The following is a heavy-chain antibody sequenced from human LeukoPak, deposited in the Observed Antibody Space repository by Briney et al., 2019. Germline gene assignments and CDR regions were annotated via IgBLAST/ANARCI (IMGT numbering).Heavy chain of an antibody. D-gene: IGHD2-15*01. CDR3: AKGSAYESLCSGGSCYSDN. V-gene: IGHV3-33*06. CDR1: GFTFSTYA. J-gene: IGHJ4*02. Sequence: GGSLRLSCAASGFTFSTYAMHWVRQAPGKGLEWVAVIWSDGSNKFYADSVEGRFTSSRDNSKNTLLLQMNSLRAEDTAVYYCAKGSAYESLCSGGSCYSDNWGQGTLVTVSS. CDR2: IWSDGSNK.